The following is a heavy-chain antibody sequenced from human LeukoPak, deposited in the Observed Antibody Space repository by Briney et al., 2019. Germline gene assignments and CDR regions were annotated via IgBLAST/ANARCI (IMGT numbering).Heavy chain of an antibody. V-gene: IGHV1-69*08. CDR2: ITPIIDSA. J-gene: IGHJ5*02. CDR1: GGTLNSHT. Sequence: ASVKVSCKASGGTLNSHTFIWVRQAPGQGLEWMGRITPIIDSAKYAQNFQDRVSITADKSTSTVYMELSSLRSEDTAVYFCARVNLRGSQYNWFDPWGQGTLVTVSS. D-gene: IGHD1-26*01. CDR3: ARVNLRGSQYNWFDP.